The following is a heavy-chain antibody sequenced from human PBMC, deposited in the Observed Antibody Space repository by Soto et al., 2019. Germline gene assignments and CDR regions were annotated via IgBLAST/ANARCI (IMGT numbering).Heavy chain of an antibody. D-gene: IGHD3-22*01. V-gene: IGHV3-23*01. Sequence: LRLSCAASGFTFSTYAMSWVRQAPGKGLEWVSAISGSGDSTYYADSVKGRFTISRDNSEKTLYLQMTSLRAEDTALYYCARGLDYYDSSGYSYFAYWGQGTLVTVSS. CDR3: ARGLDYYDSSGYSYFAY. CDR1: GFTFSTYA. CDR2: ISGSGDST. J-gene: IGHJ4*02.